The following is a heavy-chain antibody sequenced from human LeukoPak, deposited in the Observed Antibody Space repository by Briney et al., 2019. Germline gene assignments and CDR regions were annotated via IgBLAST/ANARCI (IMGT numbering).Heavy chain of an antibody. CDR3: ARGSVDYDILTGYAFDI. V-gene: IGHV3-53*01. D-gene: IGHD3-9*01. J-gene: IGHJ3*02. CDR2: IYSGGST. CDR1: GFPFSSYA. Sequence: GGSLRLSCAASGFPFSSYAMSWVRQAPGKGLEWVSVIYSGGSTYYADSVKGRFTISRDNSKNTLYLQMNSLRAEDTAVYYCARGSVDYDILTGYAFDIWGQGTMVTVSS.